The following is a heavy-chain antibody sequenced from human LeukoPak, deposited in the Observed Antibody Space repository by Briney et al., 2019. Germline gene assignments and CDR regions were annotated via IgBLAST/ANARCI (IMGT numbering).Heavy chain of an antibody. J-gene: IGHJ6*03. Sequence: SETLSLTCTVSGGSISSYFWSWLRQPPGKGLEWIGYISYSGSTNYNPSLKSRVTFSVDTSKNQLSLKLKSLSAADTAVYYCARDRDYHYYIDVWGKGTTVTVSS. CDR2: ISYSGST. CDR3: ARDRDYHYYIDV. D-gene: IGHD3-10*01. CDR1: GGSISSYF. V-gene: IGHV4-59*01.